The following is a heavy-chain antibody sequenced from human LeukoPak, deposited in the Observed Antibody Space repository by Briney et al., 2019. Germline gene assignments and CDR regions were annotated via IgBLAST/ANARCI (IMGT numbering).Heavy chain of an antibody. Sequence: ASVKVSCKASGYTFTSYGISWVRQAPGQGLEWMGWINTNTGNPTYAQGFTGRFVFSLDTSVSTAYLQITSLKAEDTAVYYCAFISSGWSILYWGQGTLVTVSS. CDR1: GYTFTSYG. V-gene: IGHV7-4-1*02. CDR2: INTNTGNP. J-gene: IGHJ4*02. CDR3: AFISSGWSILY. D-gene: IGHD6-19*01.